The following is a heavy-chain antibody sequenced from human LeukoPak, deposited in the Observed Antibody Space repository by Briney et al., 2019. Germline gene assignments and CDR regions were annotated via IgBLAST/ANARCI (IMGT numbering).Heavy chain of an antibody. CDR2: ISDSGGRT. Sequence: PGGSLRLSCAVSGITLSNYGMSWVRQAPGKGLEWVAGISDSGGRTNYADSVKGRFTISRDNSKNTLYPQMNSLRAEDTAVYFFAKRGVVIRVILVGFHKEAYYFDSWGQGALVTVSS. V-gene: IGHV3-23*01. CDR3: AKRGVVIRVILVGFHKEAYYFDS. CDR1: GITLSNYG. D-gene: IGHD3-22*01. J-gene: IGHJ4*02.